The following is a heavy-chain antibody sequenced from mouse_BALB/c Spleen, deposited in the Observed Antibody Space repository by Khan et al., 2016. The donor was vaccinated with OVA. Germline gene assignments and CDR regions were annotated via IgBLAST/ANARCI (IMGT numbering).Heavy chain of an antibody. CDR1: GYTFTSYW. Sequence: QVQLQQSGAEVVKPGASVKLSCKTTGYTFTSYWIQWIEQRPGQGLGWTGQIFPGTGTTYYNENFKGKATLTVDTSSSTAYMQLSSLTSEDSSVYFCARGYFGNYEFVYWGQGTLVTVSP. D-gene: IGHD2-1*01. CDR3: ARGYFGNYEFVY. CDR2: IFPGTGTT. J-gene: IGHJ3*01. V-gene: IGHV1S132*01.